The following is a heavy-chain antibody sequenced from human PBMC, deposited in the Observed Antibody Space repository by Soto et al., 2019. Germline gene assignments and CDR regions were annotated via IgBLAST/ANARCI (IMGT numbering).Heavy chain of an antibody. D-gene: IGHD3-22*01. CDR2: ISGSGGST. CDR1: GFTFSSYA. J-gene: IGHJ4*02. V-gene: IGHV3-23*01. CDR3: AKDAEPPYYDSSGYLVY. Sequence: PGGSLRLSCAASGFTFSSYAMSWVRQAPGKGLEWVSAISGSGGSTYYADSVKGRFTISRDNSKNTLYLQMNSLRAEDTAVHYCAKDAEPPYYDSSGYLVYWGQGTLVTVSS.